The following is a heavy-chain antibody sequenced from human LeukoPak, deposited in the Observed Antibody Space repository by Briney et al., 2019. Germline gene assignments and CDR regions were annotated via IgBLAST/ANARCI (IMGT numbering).Heavy chain of an antibody. CDR3: ARSLPYGTTWYGRSDF. J-gene: IGHJ4*02. Sequence: GGSLRLSCAASGFPFNAYWMTWVRQAPGKGLEWVANIRQDGDRKYYVDSVKGRFTISRDNAMNSLYLQMNSLRAEDTAIYYCARSLPYGTTWYGRSDFWGQGTLVTVSS. D-gene: IGHD6-13*01. CDR2: IRQDGDRK. CDR1: GFPFNAYW. V-gene: IGHV3-7*03.